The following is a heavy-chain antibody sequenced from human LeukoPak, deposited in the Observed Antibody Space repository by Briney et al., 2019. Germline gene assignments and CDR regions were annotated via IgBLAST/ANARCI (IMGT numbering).Heavy chain of an antibody. J-gene: IGHJ4*02. CDR3: TRGQTTYYDY. CDR1: GFIFTTYG. D-gene: IGHD1-7*01. CDR2: IWSDGSHK. V-gene: IGHV3-33*08. Sequence: PGTSLRLSCAASGFIFTTYGLHWVRQAPGKGLEWVAVIWSDGSHKFYTDSVKGRFTISRDNSENTLYLQMSSLRVEDTAVYYCTRGQTTYYDYWGQGTLVTVSS.